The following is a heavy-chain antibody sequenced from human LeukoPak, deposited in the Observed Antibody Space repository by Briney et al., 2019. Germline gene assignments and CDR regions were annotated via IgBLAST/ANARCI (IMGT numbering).Heavy chain of an antibody. CDR2: ISYDGSNK. J-gene: IGHJ6*03. V-gene: IGHV3-30*03. CDR1: GFTFSSYG. CDR3: ARDGGSYYPYFYYYYMDV. D-gene: IGHD1-26*01. Sequence: GRSLRLSCAASGFTFSSYGMHWVRQAPGKGLEWVAVISYDGSNKYYADSVKGRFTISRDNSKNTLYLQMNSLRAEDTAVYYCARDGGSYYPYFYYYYMDVWGKGTTVTVSS.